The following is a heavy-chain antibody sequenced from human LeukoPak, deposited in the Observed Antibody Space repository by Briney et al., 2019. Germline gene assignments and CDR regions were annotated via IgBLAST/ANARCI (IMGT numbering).Heavy chain of an antibody. Sequence: SETLSLTCAVCGGSFSGYYWSWIRQPPGKGLGWIGYIYYSGGPNHNPSLKSRVTISVDTSKNQFSLQLSSVTAADTAVYYCARGGDILTGYYLSRGAWDYWGQGTLVTVSP. J-gene: IGHJ4*02. CDR3: ARGGDILTGYYLSRGAWDY. D-gene: IGHD3-9*01. V-gene: IGHV4-59*01. CDR1: GGSFSGYY. CDR2: IYYSGGP.